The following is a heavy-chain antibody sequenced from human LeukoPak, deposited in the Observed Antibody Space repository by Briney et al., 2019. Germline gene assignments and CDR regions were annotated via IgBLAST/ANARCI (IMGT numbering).Heavy chain of an antibody. CDR2: IKQDGSEK. J-gene: IGHJ4*02. CDR3: ARDLNPTYYDFWSGYPSMIDY. V-gene: IGHV3-7*01. D-gene: IGHD3-3*01. Sequence: GGSLRLSCVASGFTFSTSWMSWVRQAPGKGLEWVANIKQDGSEKYYVDSVKGRFTISRDNAKNSLYLQMNSLRAEDTAVYYCARDLNPTYYDFWSGYPSMIDYWGQGTLVTVSS. CDR1: GFTFSTSW.